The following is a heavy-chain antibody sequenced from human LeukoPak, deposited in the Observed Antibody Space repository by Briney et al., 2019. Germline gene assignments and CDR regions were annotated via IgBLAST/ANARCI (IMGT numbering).Heavy chain of an antibody. Sequence: PSETLSLTCAVYGGSFSGYYWSWIRQPPGKGLEWIGEINHSGSTNYNPSLKSRVTISVDTSKNQFSLKLSSVTAADTAVYYCERGPAVAGTGGSYFDYWGQGTLVTVSS. CDR2: INHSGST. CDR3: ERGPAVAGTGGSYFDY. V-gene: IGHV4-34*01. J-gene: IGHJ4*02. D-gene: IGHD6-19*01. CDR1: GGSFSGYY.